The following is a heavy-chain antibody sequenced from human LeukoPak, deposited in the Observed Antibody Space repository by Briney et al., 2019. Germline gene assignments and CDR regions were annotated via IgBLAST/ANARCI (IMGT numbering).Heavy chain of an antibody. CDR1: GGSISSDNYS. V-gene: IGHV4-61*02. Sequence: SQTLSLTCTVSGGSISSDNYSWSWIRQPAGKGLEWIGRVYTSGSTNYNPSLKSRVTISVDTSKKQFSLKLSSVTAADTAVYYCARATYYYDSSGYWTLEFDFDIWGQGTMVTVSS. CDR2: VYTSGST. CDR3: ARATYYYDSSGYWTLEFDFDI. D-gene: IGHD3-22*01. J-gene: IGHJ3*02.